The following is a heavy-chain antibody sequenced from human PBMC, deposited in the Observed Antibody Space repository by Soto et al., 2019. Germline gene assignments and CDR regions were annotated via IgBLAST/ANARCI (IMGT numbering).Heavy chain of an antibody. Sequence: CLRLSCAASXFNVGAFAVNWVRQAPGKGLEWVSGISVSDAFIYYADSVRGRFSISRDASENILYLQMNSLRVDDTALYYCTRETVAGITGLDYWGPGTLVTVS. CDR1: XFNVGAFA. V-gene: IGHV3-23*01. CDR3: TRETVAGITGLDY. J-gene: IGHJ4*02. CDR2: ISVSDAFI. D-gene: IGHD1-20*01.